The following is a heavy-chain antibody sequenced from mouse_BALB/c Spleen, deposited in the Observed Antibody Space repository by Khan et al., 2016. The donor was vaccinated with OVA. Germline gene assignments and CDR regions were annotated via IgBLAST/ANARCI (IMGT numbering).Heavy chain of an antibody. CDR1: GYSITSGYG. CDR3: ARTARIKY. Sequence: QLEESGPGLVKPSQSLSLTCTVTGYSITSGYGWNWIRQFPGNKLEWMGYISYSGSTNYNPSLKSRISLTRDTSKNQFFLQLNSVTTEDTATCYCARTARIKYWGQGTTLTVSS. D-gene: IGHD1-2*01. CDR2: ISYSGST. J-gene: IGHJ2*01. V-gene: IGHV3-2*02.